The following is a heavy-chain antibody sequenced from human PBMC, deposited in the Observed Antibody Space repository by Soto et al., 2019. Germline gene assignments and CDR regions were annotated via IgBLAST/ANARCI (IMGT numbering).Heavy chain of an antibody. Sequence: SETLSLTCAVYGGSLSASYWSWVRQPPGKGLEWIGEINYGGTANYNPSLESRVTISVDTSKNQLSLKLNSVTTADTAVYYCARSQRGEIWDGYCTKFKWFDSCGQGTLLTVSS. J-gene: IGHJ5*01. CDR3: ARSQRGEIWDGYCTKFKWFDS. D-gene: IGHD3-3*01. CDR2: INYGGTA. V-gene: IGHV4-34*01. CDR1: GGSLSASY.